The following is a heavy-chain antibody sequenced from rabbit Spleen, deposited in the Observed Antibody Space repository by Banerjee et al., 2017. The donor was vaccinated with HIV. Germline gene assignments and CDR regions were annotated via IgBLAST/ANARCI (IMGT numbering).Heavy chain of an antibody. V-gene: IGHV1S45*01. CDR2: IYTGSGTT. Sequence: QEQLEESGGDLVKPEGSLTLTCTASGFSFSSSYWICWVRQAPGKGLEWIGCIYTGSGTTYYASWAKGRFTISKTSSTTVTLQMTSLTAADTATYFCARDTGTSFSSYGMDLWGPGTLVTVS. J-gene: IGHJ6*01. CDR1: GFSFSSSYW. D-gene: IGHD7-1*01. CDR3: ARDTGTSFSSYGMDL.